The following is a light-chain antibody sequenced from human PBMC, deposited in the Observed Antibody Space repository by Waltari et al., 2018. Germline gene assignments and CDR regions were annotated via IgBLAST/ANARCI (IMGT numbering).Light chain of an antibody. J-gene: IGKJ3*01. Sequence: EIVLTQSPATLSVSPGERATLSCRASQSIKTNLAWYQQRPGQAPRLLISGASNRAAGVPARFSSSGSETDFTLTISSLQSEDFALYYCQQYNNWPPVFTFGPGTKLDIK. CDR1: QSIKTN. CDR3: QQYNNWPPVFT. CDR2: GAS. V-gene: IGKV3-15*01.